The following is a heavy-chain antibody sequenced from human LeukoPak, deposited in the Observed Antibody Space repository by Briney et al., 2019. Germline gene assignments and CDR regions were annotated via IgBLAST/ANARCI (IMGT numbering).Heavy chain of an antibody. Sequence: SETLSLTCTVSGGSISSYYRSWIRQPPGKGLEWIGYIYYSGSTNYNPSLKSRVTISVDTSKNQFSLKLSSVTAADTAVYYCARVRSYWVDYWGQGTLVTVSS. D-gene: IGHD1-26*01. CDR1: GGSISSYY. CDR3: ARVRSYWVDY. V-gene: IGHV4-59*01. CDR2: IYYSGST. J-gene: IGHJ4*02.